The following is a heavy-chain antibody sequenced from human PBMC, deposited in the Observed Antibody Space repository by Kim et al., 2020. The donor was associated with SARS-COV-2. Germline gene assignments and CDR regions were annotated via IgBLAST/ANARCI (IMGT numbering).Heavy chain of an antibody. J-gene: IGHJ4*02. CDR1: GFTFSSYA. Sequence: GGSLRLSCAASGFTFSSYAMSWVRQAPGKGLEWVSIISGSGGSTYYADSVKGRFTISRDNSKNTLYLQMNSLRAEDTAVYYCAKDRVGEVSEFDYWGQGTLVTVSS. CDR3: AKDRVGEVSEFDY. CDR2: ISGSGGST. V-gene: IGHV3-23*01. D-gene: IGHD3-3*01.